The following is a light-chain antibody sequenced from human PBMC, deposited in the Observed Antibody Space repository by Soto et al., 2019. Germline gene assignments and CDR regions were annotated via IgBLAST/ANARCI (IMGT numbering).Light chain of an antibody. CDR2: GNS. J-gene: IGLJ1*01. V-gene: IGLV1-40*01. CDR3: QSYDSSLSGSMV. Sequence: QSVLTQPPSVSGAPGQRVTISCTGSSSNIGAGYDVHWYQQLPGTAPKLLIYGNSNRPSGVPDRFSGSKSGTSASLAITGLQAEDEADYYCQSYDSSLSGSMVFXTGTKVTVL. CDR1: SSNIGAGYD.